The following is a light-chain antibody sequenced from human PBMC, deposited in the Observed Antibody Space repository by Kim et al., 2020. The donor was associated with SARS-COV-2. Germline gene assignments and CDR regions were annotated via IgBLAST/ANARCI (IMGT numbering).Light chain of an antibody. CDR2: LNSDGSH. CDR1: SGHSSYA. Sequence: SVKLTCTRSSGHSSYAIAWHQQQPGKGPRYLMKLNSDGSHTKGDGIPDRFSGSSSGSERYLTISSLQSEDEADYYCQTWGTGVRVFGGGTKLTVL. J-gene: IGLJ2*01. CDR3: QTWGTGVRV. V-gene: IGLV4-69*01.